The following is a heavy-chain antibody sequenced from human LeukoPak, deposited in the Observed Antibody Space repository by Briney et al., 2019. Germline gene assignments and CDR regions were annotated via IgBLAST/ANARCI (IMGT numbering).Heavy chain of an antibody. D-gene: IGHD3-22*01. J-gene: IGHJ4*02. CDR1: GYIFSSYW. CDR3: ARHQYYYDTRAYYIDY. Sequence: GESLRISRKGSGYIFSSYWIGWARQMPGKGLEWMGIIYPGGSDTRYSPPFQGQVTISADKSISTAYAQWNSLRASDTAMYYCARHQYYYDTRAYYIDYWGQGTLVTVSS. CDR2: IYPGGSDT. V-gene: IGHV5-51*01.